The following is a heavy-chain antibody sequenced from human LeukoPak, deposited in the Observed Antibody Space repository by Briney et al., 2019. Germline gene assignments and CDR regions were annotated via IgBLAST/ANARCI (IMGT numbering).Heavy chain of an antibody. CDR1: GGSISSYY. CDR2: IYYSGST. J-gene: IGHJ4*02. CDR3: ARGRKGYSYGYGGTFDY. V-gene: IGHV4-59*12. Sequence: PSETLSLTCTVSGGSISSYYWSWFRQPPGKGLEWIGYIYYSGSTNYNPSLKSRVTISVDTSKNQFSLKLSSVTAADTAVYYCARGRKGYSYGYGGTFDYWGQGTLVTVSS. D-gene: IGHD5-18*01.